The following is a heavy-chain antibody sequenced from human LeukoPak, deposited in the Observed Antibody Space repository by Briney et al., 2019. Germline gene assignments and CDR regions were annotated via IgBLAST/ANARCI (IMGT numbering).Heavy chain of an antibody. CDR3: ARVSRSVVGVRQWLVRTDRHNYFDY. CDR2: MNPNSGNT. D-gene: IGHD6-19*01. J-gene: IGHJ4*02. CDR1: GYTFTSYD. Sequence: ASVKVSCKASGYTFTSYDINWVRQATGQGLEWMGWMNPNSGNTGYAQKFQGIVTMTRNTSISTAYMELSSLRSEDTAVYYCARVSRSVVGVRQWLVRTDRHNYFDYWGQGTLVTVSS. V-gene: IGHV1-8*01.